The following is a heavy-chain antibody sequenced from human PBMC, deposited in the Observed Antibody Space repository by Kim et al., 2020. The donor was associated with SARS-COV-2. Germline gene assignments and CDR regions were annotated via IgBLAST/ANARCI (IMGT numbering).Heavy chain of an antibody. CDR2: IIPIFGTA. CDR3: ARGLRKYSSSPRGLQPNWFDP. J-gene: IGHJ5*02. CDR1: GGTFSSYA. D-gene: IGHD6-6*01. V-gene: IGHV1-69*13. Sequence: SVKVSCKASGGTFSSYAISWVRQAPGQGLEWMGGIIPIFGTANYAQKFQGRVTITADESTSTAYMELSSLRSEDTAVYYCARGLRKYSSSPRGLQPNWFDPWGQGTLVTVSS.